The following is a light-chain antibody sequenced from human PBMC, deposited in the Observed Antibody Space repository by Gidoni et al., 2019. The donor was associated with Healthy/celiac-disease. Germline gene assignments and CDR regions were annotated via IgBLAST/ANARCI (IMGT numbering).Light chain of an antibody. CDR3: QQYGSSPLT. CDR1: QSVSSSY. Sequence: EIVLTQSPGTLSLSPRERATLSCRASQSVSSSYLAWYQQKPGQAPRLLIYGASSRATGIPDRFSGSGSGTDFTLTISRLEPEDFAVYYCQQYGSSPLTLGPGTKVDIK. J-gene: IGKJ3*01. CDR2: GAS. V-gene: IGKV3-20*01.